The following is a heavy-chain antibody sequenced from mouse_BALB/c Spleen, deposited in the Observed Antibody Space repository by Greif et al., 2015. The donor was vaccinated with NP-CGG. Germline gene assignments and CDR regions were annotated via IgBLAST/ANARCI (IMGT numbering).Heavy chain of an antibody. V-gene: IGHV5-4*02. Sequence: EVKLMESGGGLVKPGGSLKLSCAASGFTFSDYYMYWVRQTPEKRLEWVATISDGGSYTYYPDSVKGRFTISRDNAKNNLYLQMSSLKSEDTAMYYCARYYYGSSPFAYWGQGTLVTVSA. CDR1: GFTFSDYY. CDR2: ISDGGSYT. J-gene: IGHJ3*01. D-gene: IGHD1-1*01. CDR3: ARYYYGSSPFAY.